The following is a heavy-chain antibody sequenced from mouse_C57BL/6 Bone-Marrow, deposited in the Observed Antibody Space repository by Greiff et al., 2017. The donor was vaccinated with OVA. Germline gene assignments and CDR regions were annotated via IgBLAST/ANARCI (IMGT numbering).Heavy chain of an antibody. D-gene: IGHD1-1*01. V-gene: IGHV5-16*01. CDR2: INYDGSST. J-gene: IGHJ1*03. CDR3: AREEITTVVATSWYFDV. Sequence: EVQLVESEGGLVQPGSSLKLSCTASGFTFSDYYMAWVRQVPEKGLEWVANINYDGSSTYYLDSLKSRFIISRDNAKNILYLQMSSLKSEDTATYYCAREEITTVVATSWYFDVWGTGTTVTVSS. CDR1: GFTFSDYY.